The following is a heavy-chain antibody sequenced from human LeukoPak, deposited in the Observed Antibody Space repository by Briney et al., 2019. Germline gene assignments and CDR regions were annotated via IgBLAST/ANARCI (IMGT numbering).Heavy chain of an antibody. D-gene: IGHD3-10*01. CDR2: MNPNSGNT. CDR1: GYTFTTYD. V-gene: IGHV1-8*01. J-gene: IGHJ5*02. CDR3: ARAPRITMVRGVIYWFDP. Sequence: ASVKVSCKASGYTFTTYDINWVRQATGQGLEWMGWMNPNSGNTGYAQEFQGRVTITRNTSISTAYMELSSLRSEDTAVYYCARAPRITMVRGVIYWFDPWGQGTLVTVSS.